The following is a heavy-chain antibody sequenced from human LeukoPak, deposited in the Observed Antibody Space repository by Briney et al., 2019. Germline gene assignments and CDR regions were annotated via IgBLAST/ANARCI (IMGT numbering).Heavy chain of an antibody. D-gene: IGHD3-10*01. V-gene: IGHV4-34*01. J-gene: IGHJ5*02. CDR1: GGSFSGYY. Sequence: PSETLSLTCAVYGGSFSGYYWSWIRQPPGKGLEWIGEINHSGSTSYNPSLKSRVTISVDTSKNQFSLKLSSVTAADTAVYYCAGGLPGSDTMVRGVMKGWFDPWGQGTLVTVSS. CDR3: AGGLPGSDTMVRGVMKGWFDP. CDR2: INHSGST.